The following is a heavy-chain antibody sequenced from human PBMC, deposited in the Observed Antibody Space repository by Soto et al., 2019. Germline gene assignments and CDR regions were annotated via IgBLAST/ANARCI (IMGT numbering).Heavy chain of an antibody. CDR3: ATSYGSGYRAFDY. V-gene: IGHV1-69*02. D-gene: IGHD3-10*01. Sequence: QVQLVQSGAEVKRPGSSVKVSCKASGDTFSFYSINWVRQAPGLGLEWMGRVNPILSLSNYAQRFQGRGTXTXDXTTSTAYMVKSSLRSEDTAIYYCATSYGSGYRAFDYWGQGAQVIVSS. CDR1: GDTFSFYS. J-gene: IGHJ4*02. CDR2: VNPILSLS.